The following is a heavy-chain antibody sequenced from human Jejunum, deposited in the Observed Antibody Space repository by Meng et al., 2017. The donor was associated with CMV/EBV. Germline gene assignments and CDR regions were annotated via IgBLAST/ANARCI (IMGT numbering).Heavy chain of an antibody. D-gene: IGHD5-12*01. V-gene: IGHV1-18*01. J-gene: IGHJ5*02. CDR3: ARNRPRGVATGANWFDP. CDR1: GYTFTSYG. Sequence: VPLVQCGAEVKKPGASVKVSCKASGYTFTSYGISWVRQAPGQGLEWMGWISAYNGNTNYAQKLQGRVTMTTDTSTSTAYMELRSLRSDDTAVYYCARNRPRGVATGANWFDPWGQGTLVTVSS. CDR2: ISAYNGNT.